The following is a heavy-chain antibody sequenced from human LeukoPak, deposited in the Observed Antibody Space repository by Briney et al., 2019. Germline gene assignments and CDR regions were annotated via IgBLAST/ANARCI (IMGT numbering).Heavy chain of an antibody. J-gene: IGHJ4*02. Sequence: PGGSLRLSCAASGFTFNIAWMSWVRQAPGKGLEWVGRIKTKADGGTADYAAPVKGRFTISRDDSESTLYLQMNSLKTEDTAVYYCTTGSSGNWGQGTLVTVSS. CDR2: IKTKADGGTA. V-gene: IGHV3-15*01. CDR3: TTGSSGN. D-gene: IGHD3-10*01. CDR1: GFTFNIAW.